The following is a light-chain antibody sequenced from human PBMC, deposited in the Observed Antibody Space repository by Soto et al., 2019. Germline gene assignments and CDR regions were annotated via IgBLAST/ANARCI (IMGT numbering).Light chain of an antibody. Sequence: QSVLTQPPSVSGAPGQRVTISCTGSSSNIGAGYDVHWYQQLPGTAPKLLIYGNSNRPSGLPDRFSGSKSGTSASLAITGLQAEAEADYYCQSYDSSLSGDVFGTGTKLTVL. CDR2: GNS. V-gene: IGLV1-40*01. CDR1: SSNIGAGYD. J-gene: IGLJ1*01. CDR3: QSYDSSLSGDV.